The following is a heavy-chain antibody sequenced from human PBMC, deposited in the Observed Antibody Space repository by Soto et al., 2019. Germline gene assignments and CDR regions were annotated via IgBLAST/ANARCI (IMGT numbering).Heavy chain of an antibody. Sequence: GGSLRLSXAASGLPVSTNYMSWVRQAPGKGLEWVSVIYNDGKTYYADSVKGRFTISRDASKNTLHLQMDSLRDEDTAVYYCVRPLPSGQNYGMDVWGQGTTVTVSS. CDR2: IYNDGKT. CDR3: VRPLPSGQNYGMDV. V-gene: IGHV3-53*01. J-gene: IGHJ6*02. D-gene: IGHD3-10*01. CDR1: GLPVSTNY.